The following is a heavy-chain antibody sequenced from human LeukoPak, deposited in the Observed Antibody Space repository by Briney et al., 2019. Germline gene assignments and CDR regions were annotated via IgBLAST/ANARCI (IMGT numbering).Heavy chain of an antibody. V-gene: IGHV3-48*02. CDR3: ARDLIAVAGLGDY. D-gene: IGHD6-19*01. CDR2: ISSSSGTI. CDR1: GFTFSSYS. J-gene: IGHJ4*02. Sequence: RGSLRLSCAASGFTFSSYSMNWVRQAPGKGLEWVSYISSSSGTIYYADSVKGRFTISRDNAKNSLYLQMNSLRDEDTAVYYCARDLIAVAGLGDYWGQGTLVTVSS.